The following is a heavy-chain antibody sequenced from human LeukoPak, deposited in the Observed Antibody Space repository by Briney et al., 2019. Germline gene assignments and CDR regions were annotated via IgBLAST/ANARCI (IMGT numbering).Heavy chain of an antibody. J-gene: IGHJ4*02. Sequence: GGSLTLSCVASGFAFSNYWMSWVRQAPGKGLEWVANIQKDGSEKHYVASVEGRFTISRDNAENSLFLQLNSLRVGDTAVYYCVRLWDSSGFFGYWGQGALVTVSS. V-gene: IGHV3-7*01. D-gene: IGHD3-22*01. CDR3: VRLWDSSGFFGY. CDR1: GFAFSNYW. CDR2: IQKDGSEK.